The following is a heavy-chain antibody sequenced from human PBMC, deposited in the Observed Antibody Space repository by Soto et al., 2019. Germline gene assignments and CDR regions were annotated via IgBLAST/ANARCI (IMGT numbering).Heavy chain of an antibody. CDR2: IYHTGST. Sequence: QVQLQESGPKLVKPSQTLSLTCSVSGGSISTVGHYWTWIRQPPGKGLEWIGSIYHTGSTYYSKSLRSRLTMSVDTSKSQFSLRLSSVTAADTAVYYCPRATGTLRSRNCDYWGQGSLVTVSS. CDR1: GGSISTVGHY. D-gene: IGHD1-1*01. CDR3: PRATGTLRSRNCDY. V-gene: IGHV4-31*03. J-gene: IGHJ4*02.